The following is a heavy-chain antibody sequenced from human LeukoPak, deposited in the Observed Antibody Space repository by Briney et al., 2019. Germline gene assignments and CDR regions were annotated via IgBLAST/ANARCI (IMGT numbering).Heavy chain of an antibody. D-gene: IGHD6-13*01. CDR2: ISSSSSTI. V-gene: IGHV3-48*04. CDR3: ARRGGNWYFVGAFDI. J-gene: IGHJ3*02. CDR1: GFTFSTYN. Sequence: GGSLRLSCAASGFTFSTYNMNWVRQAPGKGLEWVSYISSSSSTIYYADSVKGRFTISRDNAKNSLYLQMNSLRAEDTAVYYCARRGGNWYFVGAFDIWGQGTMVTVSS.